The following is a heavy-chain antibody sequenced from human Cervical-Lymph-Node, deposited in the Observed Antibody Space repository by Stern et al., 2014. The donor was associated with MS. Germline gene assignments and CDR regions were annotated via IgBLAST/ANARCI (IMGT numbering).Heavy chain of an antibody. CDR2: IHPSGGST. CDR1: GYTFTSYY. D-gene: IGHD3-9*01. CDR3: ARALLHARLRYFGY. J-gene: IGHJ4*02. Sequence: VQLVQSGAEVKKPGASVKVSCKAYGYTFTSYYMHWVRQAPGQGLEWVGIIHPSGGSTSYAQKFQGRVTMTRDTSTSTVYMELSSLRSEDTAVYYCARALLHARLRYFGYWGQGTLVTVSS. V-gene: IGHV1-46*01.